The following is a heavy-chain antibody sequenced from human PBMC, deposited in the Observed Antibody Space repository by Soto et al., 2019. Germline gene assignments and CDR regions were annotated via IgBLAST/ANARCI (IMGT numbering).Heavy chain of an antibody. CDR3: ARGWGYSGYDNDY. D-gene: IGHD5-12*01. CDR2: IYHSGST. J-gene: IGHJ4*02. CDR1: GGSISSSNW. V-gene: IGHV4-4*02. Sequence: PSETLSLTCAVSGGSISSSNWWSCVRQPPGKGLEWIGEIYHSGSTNYNPSLKSRVTISVDKSKNQFSLKLSSVTAADTAVYYCARGWGYSGYDNDYWGQGTLVTVSS.